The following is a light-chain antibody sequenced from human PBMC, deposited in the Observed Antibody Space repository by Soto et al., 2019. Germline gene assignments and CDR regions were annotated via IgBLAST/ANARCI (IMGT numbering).Light chain of an antibody. Sequence: QSALTQPASVSGSPGQSITISCTGTSSDVGGYNFVSWYQQHPGKAPKLMIFEVTHRPSGVSNRFSGSKSGNTPSLTISGLLAEDEADYYCSSYTSSSTLVLFGGGTKLTVL. J-gene: IGLJ2*01. CDR3: SSYTSSSTLVL. CDR1: SSDVGGYNF. V-gene: IGLV2-14*01. CDR2: EVT.